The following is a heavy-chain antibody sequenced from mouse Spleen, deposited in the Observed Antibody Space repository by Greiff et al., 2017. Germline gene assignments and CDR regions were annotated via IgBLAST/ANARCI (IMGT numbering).Heavy chain of an antibody. CDR2: IDPEDGDT. CDR1: GFNIKDYY. J-gene: IGHJ4*01. CDR3: TLYGNYVTSYYAMDY. V-gene: IGHV14-1*01. Sequence: VHVKQSGAELVRPGASVKLSCTASGFNIKDYYMHWVKQRPEQGLEWIGRIDPEDGDTEYAPKFQGKATMTADTSSNTAYLQLSSLTSEDTAVYYCTLYGNYVTSYYAMDYWGQGTSVTVSS. D-gene: IGHD2-1*01.